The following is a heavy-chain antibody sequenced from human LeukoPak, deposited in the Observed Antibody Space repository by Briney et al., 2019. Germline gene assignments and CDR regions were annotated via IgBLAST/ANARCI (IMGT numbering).Heavy chain of an antibody. V-gene: IGHV4-30-2*01. CDR3: ARDNNWNDNY. Sequence: PSETLSLTCTVSGDSISSGGYYWNWIRQPPGKGLEWIGYIYQGGSTYYNPPLKSRVTISVDRSKNQFSLKLSSVTAADTAVYYCARDNNWNDNYWGQGTLVTVSS. CDR2: IYQGGST. D-gene: IGHD1-1*01. J-gene: IGHJ4*02. CDR1: GDSISSGGYY.